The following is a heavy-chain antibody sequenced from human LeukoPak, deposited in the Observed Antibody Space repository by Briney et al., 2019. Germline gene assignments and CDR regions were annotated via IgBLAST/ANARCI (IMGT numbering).Heavy chain of an antibody. Sequence: GGSLRLSCAASGFTFSSYSMNWVRQAPGKGLEWVSSISSSSSYIYYADSVKGRFTIPRDNAKNSLYLQMNSLRAEDTAVYYCARELLLFLDYWGQGTLVTVSS. J-gene: IGHJ4*02. CDR1: GFTFSSYS. V-gene: IGHV3-21*01. CDR2: ISSSSSYI. CDR3: ARELLLFLDY. D-gene: IGHD2-15*01.